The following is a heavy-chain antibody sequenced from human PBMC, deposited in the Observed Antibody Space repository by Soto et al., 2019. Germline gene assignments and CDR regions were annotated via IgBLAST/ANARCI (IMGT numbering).Heavy chain of an antibody. J-gene: IGHJ3*01. Sequence: ASVKVSCKASGYTFTGYYMHWVRQAPGQGLEWMGWINPHNGVTNYAQKFQGRVTMTRDTSITTAYLELSRLRSDDTAVYYCAKDSYYDILTGYYRNGFDFWGQGIKVTVSS. V-gene: IGHV1-2*02. CDR3: AKDSYYDILTGYYRNGFDF. D-gene: IGHD3-9*01. CDR2: INPHNGVT. CDR1: GYTFTGYY.